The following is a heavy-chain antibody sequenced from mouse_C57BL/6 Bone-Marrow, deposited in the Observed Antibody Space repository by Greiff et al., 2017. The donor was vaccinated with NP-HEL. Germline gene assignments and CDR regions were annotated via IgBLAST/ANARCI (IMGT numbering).Heavy chain of an antibody. Sequence: QVQLQQPGAELVMPGASVKLSCKASGYTFTSYWMHWVKQRPGQGLEWIGEIDPSDSYTHYNQKFKGKSTLTVDKSSSTAYMQLSSLTSEDSAVYYCASPYYGSSYGYFDVWGTGTTVTVSS. CDR1: GYTFTSYW. V-gene: IGHV1-69*01. D-gene: IGHD1-1*01. CDR3: ASPYYGSSYGYFDV. CDR2: IDPSDSYT. J-gene: IGHJ1*03.